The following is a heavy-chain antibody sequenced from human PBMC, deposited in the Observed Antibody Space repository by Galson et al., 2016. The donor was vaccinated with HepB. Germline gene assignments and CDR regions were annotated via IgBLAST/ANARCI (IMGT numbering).Heavy chain of an antibody. J-gene: IGHJ3*02. Sequence: SETLSLTCTVSGGSISSDTYYWGWIRQPPGKGLEWIGSIYYSGSTYYNPSLQPRVTISVDTSKSQFSLSLHSVTAADTAVYYCARYTNPLDAFDIWGRGTMVTVSS. CDR3: ARYTNPLDAFDI. CDR2: IYYSGST. CDR1: GGSISSDTYY. D-gene: IGHD3/OR15-3a*01. V-gene: IGHV4-39*01.